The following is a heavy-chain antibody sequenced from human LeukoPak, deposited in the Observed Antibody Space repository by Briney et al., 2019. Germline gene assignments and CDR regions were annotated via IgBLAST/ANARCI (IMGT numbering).Heavy chain of an antibody. D-gene: IGHD2-15*01. J-gene: IGHJ3*02. CDR2: ISYDGSNK. CDR3: AKELGYCSGGSCPVGAFDI. Sequence: GGSLRLSCAASGFTFSSYGMHWVRQAPGKGLEWVAVISYDGSNKYYADSVKGRFTISRDNSKNTLYLQMNSLRAEDTAVYYCAKELGYCSGGSCPVGAFDIWGQGTMVTVSS. V-gene: IGHV3-30*18. CDR1: GFTFSSYG.